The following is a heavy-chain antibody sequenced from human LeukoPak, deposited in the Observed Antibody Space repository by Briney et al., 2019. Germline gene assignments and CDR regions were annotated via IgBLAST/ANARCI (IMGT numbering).Heavy chain of an antibody. Sequence: ASETLSLTCTVSGGSIRSTTYYWSWIRQPAGKGLEWIGRIYTSGSTNYNPSLKSRVTISVDTSKNQFSLKLSSVTAADTAVYYCAREPGYVWGSYRYSWFDPWGQGTLVTVSS. CDR3: AREPGYVWGSYRYSWFDP. CDR1: GGSIRSTTYY. V-gene: IGHV4-61*02. J-gene: IGHJ5*02. D-gene: IGHD3-16*02. CDR2: IYTSGST.